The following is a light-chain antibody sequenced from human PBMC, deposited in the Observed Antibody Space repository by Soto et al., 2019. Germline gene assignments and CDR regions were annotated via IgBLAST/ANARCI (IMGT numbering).Light chain of an antibody. CDR1: QNIFTY. CDR2: ATS. CDR3: QHSYISPT. V-gene: IGKV1-39*01. Sequence: DIQVTQSPSSLSASVGDRVTITCRASQNIFTYLNWYQQRPGKAPNLLIYATSNLQSGVPSRFTGSGSGTDFTLTISSLHPEDFATYFCQHSYISPTFGQGTKVEIK. J-gene: IGKJ2*01.